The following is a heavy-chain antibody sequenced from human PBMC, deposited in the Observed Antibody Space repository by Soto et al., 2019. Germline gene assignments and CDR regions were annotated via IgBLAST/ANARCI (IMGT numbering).Heavy chain of an antibody. V-gene: IGHV3-23*01. Sequence: EVQLLESGGGLVQPGGSLRLSCAASGFTFSSYAMSWVRQAPGKGLEWVSAISGSGGSTYYADSVKGRFTISRDNSKNTLYLQMNSLRAEDTAVYYCAKDPHDIAADGTGGSAFDIWGQGTMVTVSS. CDR3: AKDPHDIAADGTGGSAFDI. D-gene: IGHD6-13*01. CDR2: ISGSGGST. J-gene: IGHJ3*02. CDR1: GFTFSSYA.